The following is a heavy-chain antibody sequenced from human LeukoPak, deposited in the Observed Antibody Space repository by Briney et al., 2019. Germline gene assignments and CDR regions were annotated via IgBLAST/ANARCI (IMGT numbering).Heavy chain of an antibody. D-gene: IGHD3-10*01. CDR3: ATFGWSGDFDY. J-gene: IGHJ4*02. CDR2: FDPEDGET. CDR1: GYTLTELS. V-gene: IGHV1-24*01. Sequence: ASVRVSRKVSGYTLTELSMHWVRQAPGKGLEWMGGFDPEDGETIYAQKSQGRVTMTEDTSTDPAYLERSSLRSEDTAGYYCATFGWSGDFDYWGQGTLVTVSS.